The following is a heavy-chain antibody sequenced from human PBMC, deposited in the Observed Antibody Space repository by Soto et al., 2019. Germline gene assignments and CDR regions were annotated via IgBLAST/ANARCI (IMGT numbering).Heavy chain of an antibody. CDR3: ARDHSSDCSSTSCSYGMDV. CDR1: GYTFTSYG. D-gene: IGHD2-2*01. J-gene: IGHJ6*02. Sequence: ASVKVSCKASGYTFTSYGISWVRQAPGQGLEWMGWISAYNGNTNYAQKLQGRVTMTTGTSTSTAYMELRSLRSDDTAVYYCARDHSSDCSSTSCSYGMDVWGQGTSVTVSS. CDR2: ISAYNGNT. V-gene: IGHV1-18*01.